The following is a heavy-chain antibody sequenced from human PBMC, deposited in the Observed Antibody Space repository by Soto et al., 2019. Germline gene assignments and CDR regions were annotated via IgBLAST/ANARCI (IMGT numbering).Heavy chain of an antibody. CDR3: ARGPGYFDY. J-gene: IGHJ4*02. CDR1: GYNFNTYW. V-gene: IGHV5-51*01. Sequence: LKISCEGSGYNFNTYWIGWVRQMPGKGLEWMALIYPGDSDTRYSPSFEGQVTLSVDRSTSTAYLQWSSLKASDTAMYYCARGPGYFDYWGQGTLVTVSS. CDR2: IYPGDSDT. D-gene: IGHD7-27*01.